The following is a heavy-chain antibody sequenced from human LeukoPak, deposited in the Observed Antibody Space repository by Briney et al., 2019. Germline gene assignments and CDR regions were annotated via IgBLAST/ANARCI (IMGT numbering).Heavy chain of an antibody. D-gene: IGHD6-13*01. CDR3: ARGQGIAAAGDDY. CDR2: ISSSSSYI. CDR1: GFTFSSYS. V-gene: IGHV3-21*01. Sequence: GGSLRLSCTASGFTFSSYSMNWVRQAPGKGLEWVSSISSSSSYIYYADSVKGRFTISRDNAKNSLYLQMNSLRAEDTAVYYCARGQGIAAAGDDYWGQGTLVTVSS. J-gene: IGHJ4*02.